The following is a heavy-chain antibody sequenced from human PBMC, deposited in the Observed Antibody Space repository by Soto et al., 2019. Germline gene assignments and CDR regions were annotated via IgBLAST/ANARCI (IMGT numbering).Heavy chain of an antibody. D-gene: IGHD3-22*01. CDR2: IYYSGST. J-gene: IGHJ1*01. Sequence: SEALFLTCSGSGGSISSYYWSWCRQPPGKGLEWIGYIYYSGSTNYNPSLKSRVTISVDTYKNQFSLKLSSVTAADTAVYYCARDRANYDSRGFEY. CDR3: ARDRANYDSRGFEY. V-gene: IGHV4-59*01. CDR1: GGSISSYY.